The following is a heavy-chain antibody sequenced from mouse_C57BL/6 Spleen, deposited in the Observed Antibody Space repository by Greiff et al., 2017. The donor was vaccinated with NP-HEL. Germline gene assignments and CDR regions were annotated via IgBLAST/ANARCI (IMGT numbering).Heavy chain of an antibody. CDR1: GYTFTNYW. CDR3: ASGESYYFDY. J-gene: IGHJ2*01. CDR2: IYPGGGYT. V-gene: IGHV1-63*01. Sequence: QVHVKQSGAELVRPGTSVTMSCKASGYTFTNYWIGWAKQRPGHGLEWLGDIYPGGGYTNYNEKFQGQATLTAEKSSSTAYMQFSSLTSEDSAIYYCASGESYYFDYWGQGTTRTVSS.